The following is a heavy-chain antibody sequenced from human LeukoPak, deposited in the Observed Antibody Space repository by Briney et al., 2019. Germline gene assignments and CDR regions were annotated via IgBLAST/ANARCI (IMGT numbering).Heavy chain of an antibody. Sequence: GASVKVSCKASGYTFTSYGISWVRQAPGQGLEWMGWISAYNGNTNYAQKLQGRVTMTTDTSMSTAYMELRSLRSDDTALYYCARQAACSSIRCPIDYWGQGTLVTVSA. J-gene: IGHJ4*02. D-gene: IGHD2-2*01. CDR1: GYTFTSYG. CDR3: ARQAACSSIRCPIDY. CDR2: ISAYNGNT. V-gene: IGHV1-18*01.